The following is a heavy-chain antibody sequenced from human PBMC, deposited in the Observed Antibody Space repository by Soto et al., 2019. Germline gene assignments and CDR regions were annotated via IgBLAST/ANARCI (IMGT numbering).Heavy chain of an antibody. Sequence: GGSLRLSCAASDFDFSSYGIHWVRQAPGKGLEWVAASSYDGRETFYADSAKGRFTVSKEMSKNTAFLQMNALRHEDTAVYFCARDSGWPILNFDNWGQGTPVTVSS. CDR1: DFDFSSYG. CDR3: ARDSGWPILNFDN. V-gene: IGHV3-30*03. CDR2: SSYDGRET. J-gene: IGHJ4*02. D-gene: IGHD3-10*01.